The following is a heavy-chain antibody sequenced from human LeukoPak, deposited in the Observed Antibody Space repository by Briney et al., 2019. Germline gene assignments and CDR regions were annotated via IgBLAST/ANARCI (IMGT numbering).Heavy chain of an antibody. V-gene: IGHV4-38-2*02. Sequence: SETLSLTCAVSAYSISSSYYWGWIRQAPGKGLEWIGNIHHTGTTYYSPSLKSRVTISLDASKNQFSLRLPSVTAADTAVYYCARDLSGGTFDYWGQGTLVTVSS. CDR2: IHHTGTT. CDR1: AYSISSSYY. CDR3: ARDLSGGTFDY. D-gene: IGHD1-1*01. J-gene: IGHJ4*02.